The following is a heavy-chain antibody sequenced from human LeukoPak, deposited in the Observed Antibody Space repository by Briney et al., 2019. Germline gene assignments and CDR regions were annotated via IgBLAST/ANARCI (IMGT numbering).Heavy chain of an antibody. J-gene: IGHJ4*02. CDR1: GYSFTSYW. D-gene: IGHD3-10*01. Sequence: GESLKISCQGSGYSFTSYWIGGVGQMPGKGLEGMGIIYPGDSDTRYSPSFQGQVTISADKSIGTAYLQWRSLKASDTAMYYCARGERSRYFDYWGQGTLVTVSS. CDR2: IYPGDSDT. CDR3: ARGERSRYFDY. V-gene: IGHV5-51*01.